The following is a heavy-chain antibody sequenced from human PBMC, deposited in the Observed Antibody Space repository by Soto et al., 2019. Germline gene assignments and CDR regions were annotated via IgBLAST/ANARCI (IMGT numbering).Heavy chain of an antibody. CDR2: ISYDGSNK. CDR1: GFTFSSYA. V-gene: IGHV3-30-3*01. CDR3: AREKEEYYGMDV. J-gene: IGHJ6*02. Sequence: GGSLRLSCAASGFTFSSYAMHWVRQAPGKGLEWVAVISYDGSNKYYADSVKGRFTISRDNSKNTLYLQMNSLRAEDTAVYYCAREKEEYYGMDVWGQGTTVTVSS.